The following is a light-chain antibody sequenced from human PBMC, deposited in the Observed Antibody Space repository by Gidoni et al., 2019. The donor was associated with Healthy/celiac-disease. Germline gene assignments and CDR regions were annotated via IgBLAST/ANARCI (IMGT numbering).Light chain of an antibody. V-gene: IGKV1-39*01. CDR2: AAS. Sequence: DIQMTQSPSSLSASVGDRVTITCRASQSISSYLHWYQKKPGKAPKLLIYAASSLQSGVPSRFSGSGSGTDFTLTISSLQPEDFATYYCQQSYSTPQTFGHGTKVEIK. CDR3: QQSYSTPQT. J-gene: IGKJ1*01. CDR1: QSISSY.